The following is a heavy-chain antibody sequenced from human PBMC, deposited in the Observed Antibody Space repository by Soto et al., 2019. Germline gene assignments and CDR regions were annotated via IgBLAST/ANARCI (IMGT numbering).Heavy chain of an antibody. Sequence: SETMALTCTVSGGSLSSSSYYWGWIRQPPGKGLEWIGSIYYSGSTYYNPSLKSRVTMTTATSTNTVFLELRSLKSDDTAIYYCARDRLRGYDSSGFYSWGQGTMVTVSS. CDR2: IYYSGST. CDR1: GGSLSSSSYY. J-gene: IGHJ4*02. D-gene: IGHD3-22*01. CDR3: ARDRLRGYDSSGFYS. V-gene: IGHV4-39*02.